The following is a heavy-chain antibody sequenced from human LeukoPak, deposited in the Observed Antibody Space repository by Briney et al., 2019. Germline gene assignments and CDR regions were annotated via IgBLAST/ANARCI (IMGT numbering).Heavy chain of an antibody. J-gene: IGHJ4*02. D-gene: IGHD3-16*01. CDR3: AREDLGAAYFDF. CDR1: GDSVSTNNVA. CDR2: TYYRSKWYN. Sequence: SQTLSLTCAISGDSVSTNNVAWNWIRQSPSRGLEWLGRTYYRSKWYNDYAVSVKSRITVNPDTSKNQFSLQLNSVTPDDTAIYYCAREDLGAAYFDFWGQGTLVTVSS. V-gene: IGHV6-1*01.